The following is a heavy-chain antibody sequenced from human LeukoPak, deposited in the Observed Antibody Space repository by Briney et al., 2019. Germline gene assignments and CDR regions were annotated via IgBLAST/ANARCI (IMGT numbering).Heavy chain of an antibody. CDR1: GYTFTSYY. V-gene: IGHV1-46*01. CDR2: INPSGGST. D-gene: IGHD3-9*01. Sequence: GASVKVSCKASGYTFTSYYMHWVRQAPGQGLEWMGIINPSGGSTSYAQKFQGRVTMTRDTSTSTVYMELSSLRSEDTAVYYCARDGFNLEIAAYDILTGYSGPLDYWGQGTLVTVSS. J-gene: IGHJ4*02. CDR3: ARDGFNLEIAAYDILTGYSGPLDY.